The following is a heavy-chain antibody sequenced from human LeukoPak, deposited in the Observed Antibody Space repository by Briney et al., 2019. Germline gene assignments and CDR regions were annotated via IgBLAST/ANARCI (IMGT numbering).Heavy chain of an antibody. Sequence: SETLSLTCTVSGGSISSSSYYWSWIRQPPGKGLEWIGEINHSGSTNYNPSLKSQVTISVDTSKNQFSLKLSSVTAADTAVYYCARLTKNDSGSFRFGKKKRGYMDVWGKGTTVTISS. CDR2: INHSGST. CDR3: ARLTKNDSGSFRFGKKKRGYMDV. J-gene: IGHJ6*03. CDR1: GGSISSSSYY. V-gene: IGHV4-39*07. D-gene: IGHD3-10*01.